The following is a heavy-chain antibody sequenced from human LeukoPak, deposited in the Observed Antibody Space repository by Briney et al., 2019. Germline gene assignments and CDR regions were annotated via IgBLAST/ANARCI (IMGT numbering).Heavy chain of an antibody. CDR2: IYSDNT. CDR1: GFTVSSNS. J-gene: IGHJ4*02. CDR3: ARRAGAYSHPYDY. D-gene: IGHD4/OR15-4a*01. Sequence: GGSLRLSCTVSGFTVSSNSMSWVRQAPGKRLEWVSFIYSDNTHYSDSVKGRFTISRDNSKNTLYLQMNSLRVEDTAVYYCARRAGAYSHPYDYWGQGTLVTVSS. V-gene: IGHV3-53*01.